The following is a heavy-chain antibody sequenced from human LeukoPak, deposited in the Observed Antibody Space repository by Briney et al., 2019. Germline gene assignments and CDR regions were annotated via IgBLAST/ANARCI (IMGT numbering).Heavy chain of an antibody. CDR3: ARDSVYDFWSGYYTY. CDR1: GYTFTGYY. V-gene: IGHV1-2*06. D-gene: IGHD3-3*01. CDR2: INPNSGGT. J-gene: IGHJ4*02. Sequence: ASVKVSCKASGYTFTGYYMHWVRQAPGQGLEWMGRINPNSGGTNHAQKFQGRVTMTRDTSISTAYMELSRLRSDDTAVYYCARDSVYDFWSGYYTYWGQGTLVTVSS.